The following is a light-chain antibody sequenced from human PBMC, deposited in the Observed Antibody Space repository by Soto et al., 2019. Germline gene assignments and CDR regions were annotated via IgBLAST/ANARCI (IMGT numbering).Light chain of an antibody. CDR3: QQYSNWPPIT. J-gene: IGKJ5*01. CDR2: DTS. V-gene: IGKV3-15*01. Sequence: DIVLTQSPLSLPVTPGEPASISCRSSQSLLHPNGGTYLEWYQQKPGQAPRLLIYDTSTRATGIPARFSGSGSGTEFTLTISSLQSEDFAVYYCQQYSNWPPITFGQGTRLEIK. CDR1: QSLLHPNGGTY.